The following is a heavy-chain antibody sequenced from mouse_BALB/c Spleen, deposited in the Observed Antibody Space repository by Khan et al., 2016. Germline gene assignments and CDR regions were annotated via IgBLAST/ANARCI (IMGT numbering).Heavy chain of an antibody. V-gene: IGHV3-8*02. D-gene: IGHD1-1*01. CDR2: ITYSGTT. J-gene: IGHJ2*01. Sequence: EVQLQESGPSLVKPSQTLSLTCSVTGVSITSGYWNWIRKFPGKRLEYMGYITYSGTTYYNPSLKSRISITRDTSKNHYLLQLDSLTTEDTATYDCARDGGSSPFHYWGQGTTLTVSS. CDR1: GVSITSGY. CDR3: ARDGGSSPFHY.